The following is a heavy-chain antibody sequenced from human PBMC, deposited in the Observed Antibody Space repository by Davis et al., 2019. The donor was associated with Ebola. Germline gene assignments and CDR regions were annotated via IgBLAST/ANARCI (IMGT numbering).Heavy chain of an antibody. V-gene: IGHV4-4*02. D-gene: IGHD4-17*01. CDR2: IYHSGST. CDR1: GGSISSSNW. Sequence: SETLSLTCAVSGGSISSSNWWSWVRQPPGKGLEWIGEIYHSGSTNYNPSLKSRVTISVDKSKNQFSLKLSSVTAADTAVYYCARVLSSGDYPIDYWGQGTLVTVSS. CDR3: ARVLSSGDYPIDY. J-gene: IGHJ4*02.